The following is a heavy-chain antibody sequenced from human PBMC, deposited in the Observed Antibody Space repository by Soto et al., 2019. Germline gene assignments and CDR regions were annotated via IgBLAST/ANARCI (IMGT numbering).Heavy chain of an antibody. Sequence: QVQRVESGGGVGQPGRSLRLSCAASGFTFSSYGMHWVRQAPGKGLEWVAVIWYDGSNKYYADSVKGRFTISRDNSKNTLYLQMNSLRAEDTAVYYCARDLAMIVVVTAFDYWGQGTLVTVSS. V-gene: IGHV3-33*01. D-gene: IGHD3-22*01. CDR2: IWYDGSNK. J-gene: IGHJ4*02. CDR1: GFTFSSYG. CDR3: ARDLAMIVVVTAFDY.